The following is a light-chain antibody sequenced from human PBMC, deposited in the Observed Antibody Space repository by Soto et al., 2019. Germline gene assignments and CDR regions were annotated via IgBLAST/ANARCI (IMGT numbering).Light chain of an antibody. Sequence: DIQMTQSPSSLSASVGDRVTITCRASQGIRNDLGWYQQKPGKAPKRLIYGSSSLQSGVPSRFSGSGSGTEFILTISRLQHEDSATDYCQHYNSYAEACGEGTKVDI. J-gene: IGKJ1*01. V-gene: IGKV1-17*01. CDR3: QHYNSYAEA. CDR1: QGIRND. CDR2: GSS.